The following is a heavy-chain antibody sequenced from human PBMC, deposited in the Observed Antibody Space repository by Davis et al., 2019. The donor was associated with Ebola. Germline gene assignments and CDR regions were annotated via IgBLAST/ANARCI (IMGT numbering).Heavy chain of an antibody. D-gene: IGHD6-6*01. CDR2: INHSGST. Sequence: SETLSLTCAVYGGSFSGHYWSWIRQPPGKGLEWIGEINHSGSTNYNPSLKSRVTISGDKSKNQLSLKLSFVTAADTAVYYCSRGSSITARPRDYWGQGTLVTVSS. J-gene: IGHJ4*02. V-gene: IGHV4-34*01. CDR3: SRGSSITARPRDY. CDR1: GGSFSGHY.